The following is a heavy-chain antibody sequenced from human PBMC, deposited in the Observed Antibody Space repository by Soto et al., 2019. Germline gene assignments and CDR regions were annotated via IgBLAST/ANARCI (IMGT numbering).Heavy chain of an antibody. CDR2: IYYSGST. D-gene: IGHD3-9*01. CDR1: GGSISSYC. V-gene: IGHV4-59*01. J-gene: IGHJ6*02. Sequence: PSETLSLTCTVSGGSISSYCWSWIRQPPGKGLEWIGYIYYSGSTNYNPSLKSRVTISVDTSKNQFSLKLSSVTAADTAVYYCARDRSTADTDYYYGMDVWGQGTTVTVSS. CDR3: ARDRSTADTDYYYGMDV.